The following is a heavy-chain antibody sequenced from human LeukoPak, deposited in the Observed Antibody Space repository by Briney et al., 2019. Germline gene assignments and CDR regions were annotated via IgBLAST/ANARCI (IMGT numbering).Heavy chain of an antibody. Sequence: GASVKVSCKASGYTFTDYYMHWVRQAPGKGLEWMGGFDPEDGETIYAQKFQGRVTMTEDTSTDTAYMELSSLRSEDTAVYYCATDPNYGGLDYWGQGTLVTVSS. J-gene: IGHJ4*02. CDR1: GYTFTDYY. D-gene: IGHD3-16*01. CDR3: ATDPNYGGLDY. V-gene: IGHV1-24*01. CDR2: FDPEDGET.